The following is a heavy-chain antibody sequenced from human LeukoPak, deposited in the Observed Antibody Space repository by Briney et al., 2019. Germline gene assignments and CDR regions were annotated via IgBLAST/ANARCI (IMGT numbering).Heavy chain of an antibody. Sequence: GASVTVSCKASGYTFTSYYMHWVRQAPGQGLEWMGLINPSGGSTNYAQKFQGRVTMTRDTSTNTVYMELSSLRSEDTAVYYCARGPSITMVRGGQWYYYMDVWGKGTTVTISS. CDR1: GYTFTSYY. CDR2: INPSGGST. J-gene: IGHJ6*03. V-gene: IGHV1-46*01. D-gene: IGHD3-10*01. CDR3: ARGPSITMVRGGQWYYYMDV.